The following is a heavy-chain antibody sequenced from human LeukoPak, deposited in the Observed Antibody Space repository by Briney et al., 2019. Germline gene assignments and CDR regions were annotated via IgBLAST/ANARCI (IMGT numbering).Heavy chain of an antibody. CDR1: GFTFTSYE. Sequence: QPGGSLRLSCAASGFTFTSYEMNWVRQAPGKGLEWVSYISSSGSTIYYADSVKGRFTISRDNAKNSLYLQMNSLRAEDTAVYYCARRYCSSTSCTLDYWGQGTLVTVSP. J-gene: IGHJ4*02. CDR3: ARRYCSSTSCTLDY. D-gene: IGHD2-2*01. CDR2: ISSSGSTI. V-gene: IGHV3-48*03.